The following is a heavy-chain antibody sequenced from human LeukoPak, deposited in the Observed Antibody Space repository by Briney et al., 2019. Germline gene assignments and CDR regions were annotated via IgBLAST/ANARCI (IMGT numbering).Heavy chain of an antibody. CDR2: IYYSGST. Sequence: SETLSLTCTVSGGSINSSSYYWGWIRQPPGKGLEWIGSIYYSGSTYYNPSLKSRVTISVDRSKNQFSLKLSSVTAADTAVYYCAREGGIAAAGNLEAFDIWGQGTMVTVSS. D-gene: IGHD6-13*01. V-gene: IGHV4-39*07. CDR1: GGSINSSSYY. CDR3: AREGGIAAAGNLEAFDI. J-gene: IGHJ3*02.